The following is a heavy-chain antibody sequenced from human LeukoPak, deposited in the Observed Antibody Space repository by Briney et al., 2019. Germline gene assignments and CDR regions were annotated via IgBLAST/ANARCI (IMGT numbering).Heavy chain of an antibody. D-gene: IGHD4-17*01. CDR2: IYPGDSDT. V-gene: IGHV5-51*01. J-gene: IGHJ4*02. Sequence: GESLKISCKGSGYSFTSYWIGWVRQMPGKGLEWMGMIYPGDSDTRYSPSFQGQVTISADKSISTAYLQWSSLKASDTAMYYCARPRTIYYGDYVGYFDYWGQGTLVTVSS. CDR3: ARPRTIYYGDYVGYFDY. CDR1: GYSFTSYW.